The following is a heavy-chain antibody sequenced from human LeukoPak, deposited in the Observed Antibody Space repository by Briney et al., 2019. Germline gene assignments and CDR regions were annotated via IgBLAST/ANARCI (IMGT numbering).Heavy chain of an antibody. Sequence: SVKVSCKASGYTFSSYAISWVRQAPGQGLEWMGRIIPILGIANYAQKFQGRVTITADKSTSTAYMELSSLRSEDTAVYYCARGAVRGYSDYWGQRTLVTVSS. CDR2: IIPILGIA. V-gene: IGHV1-69*04. CDR3: ARGAVRGYSDY. CDR1: GYTFSSYA. D-gene: IGHD5-12*01. J-gene: IGHJ4*02.